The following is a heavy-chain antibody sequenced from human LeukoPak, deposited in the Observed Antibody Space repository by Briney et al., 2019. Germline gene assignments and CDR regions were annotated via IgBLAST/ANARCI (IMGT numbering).Heavy chain of an antibody. CDR3: ARCIAAAGIDYYYYYMDV. CDR2: IYSGGST. J-gene: IGHJ6*03. V-gene: IGHV3-66*02. Sequence: GGSLRLSCAASGFTVSSNYMSWVRQAPGKGLEWVSVIYSGGSTYYADSVKGRFTISRDNSKNTLYLQMNSLRAEDTAVYYCARCIAAAGIDYYYYYMDVWGKGTTVTVSS. CDR1: GFTVSSNY. D-gene: IGHD6-13*01.